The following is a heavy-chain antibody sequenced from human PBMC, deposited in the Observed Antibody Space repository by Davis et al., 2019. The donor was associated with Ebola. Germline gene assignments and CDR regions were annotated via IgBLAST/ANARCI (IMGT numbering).Heavy chain of an antibody. CDR1: GFTFSSYA. V-gene: IGHV3-30-3*01. D-gene: IGHD1-26*01. J-gene: IGHJ4*02. CDR2: ISYDGSNK. CDR3: AREVSGSYYVDY. Sequence: PGGSLRLSCAASGFTFSSYAMHWVRQAPGKGLEWVAVISYDGSNKYYADSVKGRFTISRDNSKNTLYLQMNSLRAEDTAVYYCAREVSGSYYVDYWGQGTLLTVSS.